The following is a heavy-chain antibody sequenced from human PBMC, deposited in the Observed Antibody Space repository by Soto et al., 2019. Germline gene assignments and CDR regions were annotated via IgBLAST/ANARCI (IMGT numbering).Heavy chain of an antibody. CDR3: SKDQYSGYDTSPGY. J-gene: IGHJ4*02. V-gene: IGHV3-23*01. CDR1: GFTFSSYA. Sequence: GGSLRLSCAASGFTFSSYAMSWVRQAPGKGLEWVSAISGSGGSTYYADSVKGRFTISRDNSKNTLYLQMNSLRAEDTAVYYCSKDQYSGYDTSPGYWAQGTLVTGSS. D-gene: IGHD5-12*01. CDR2: ISGSGGST.